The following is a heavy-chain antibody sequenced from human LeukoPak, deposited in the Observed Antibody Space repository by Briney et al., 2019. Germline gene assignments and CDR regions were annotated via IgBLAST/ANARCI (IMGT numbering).Heavy chain of an antibody. V-gene: IGHV4-59*01. J-gene: IGHJ4*01. CDR1: SGSITSYY. Sequence: SETVSLTCTVSSGSITSYYWSWIRQPPGKGLEYIGHIYYTGTTDYNPSLKSRITMSVDTSKNQFSLRLISVSASDTAVYFCAGAPNRHFFDYWGHGTLVAVSS. CDR3: AGAPNRHFFDY. CDR2: IYYTGTT.